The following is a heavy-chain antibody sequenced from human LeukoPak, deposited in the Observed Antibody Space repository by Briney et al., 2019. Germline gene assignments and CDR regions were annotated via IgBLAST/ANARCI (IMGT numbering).Heavy chain of an antibody. Sequence: GGSLRLSCAASGFTFSSYWMHWVRQAPGKGLVWVSRVNNDGSTTSYADSVRGRFTISRDNTKNTLHLQMNSLRAGDTAVYFCLAAAGTIGWGQGTLVTVSS. V-gene: IGHV3-74*01. CDR1: GFTFSSYW. D-gene: IGHD6-13*01. J-gene: IGHJ4*02. CDR2: VNNDGSTT. CDR3: LAAAGTIG.